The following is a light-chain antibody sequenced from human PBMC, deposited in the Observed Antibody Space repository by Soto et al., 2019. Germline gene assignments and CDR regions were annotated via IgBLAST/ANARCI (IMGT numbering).Light chain of an antibody. CDR1: QGIGND. CDR2: AAS. V-gene: IGKV1-17*01. CDR3: LQHNKYPLA. J-gene: IGKJ4*01. Sequence: DIQMTQSPSSLSASVGDRVTITRRASQGIGNDLGWFQQKPGKAPKRLIFAASSLQSGVPSRFSGSGSGTEFTLTISRLQPEDFATYYCLQHNKYPLAFGGGTKVDIK.